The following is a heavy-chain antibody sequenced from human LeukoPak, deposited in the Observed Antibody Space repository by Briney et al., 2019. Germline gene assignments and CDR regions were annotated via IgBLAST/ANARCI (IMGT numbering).Heavy chain of an antibody. J-gene: IGHJ4*02. V-gene: IGHV4-59*01. Sequence: SETLSLTCTVSGDSISSYYWSWIRQPPGKGLEGIGYIYYSGSTNYNPSLKSRVTISVDASKNQFSLKLSSVTAADTAVYYCARNLVYDYGNFDYWGQGTLVTVSS. CDR1: GDSISSYY. CDR3: ARNLVYDYGNFDY. CDR2: IYYSGST. D-gene: IGHD4-17*01.